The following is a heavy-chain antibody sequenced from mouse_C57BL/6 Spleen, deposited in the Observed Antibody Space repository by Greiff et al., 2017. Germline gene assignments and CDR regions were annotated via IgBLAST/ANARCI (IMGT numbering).Heavy chain of an antibody. Sequence: DVQLVESGGGLVKPGGSLKLSCAASGFTFSDYGMHWVRQAPEKGLEWVAYISSGSSTIYYADTVKGRFTISRDNAKNTLFLQMTSLRSEDTAMYYCARKDGYSPFAYWGQGTLVTVSA. CDR1: GFTFSDYG. D-gene: IGHD2-3*01. CDR3: ARKDGYSPFAY. V-gene: IGHV5-17*01. CDR2: ISSGSSTI. J-gene: IGHJ3*01.